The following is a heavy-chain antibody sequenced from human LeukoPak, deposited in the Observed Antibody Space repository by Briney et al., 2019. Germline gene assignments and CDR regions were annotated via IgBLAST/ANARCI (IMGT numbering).Heavy chain of an antibody. J-gene: IGHJ4*02. CDR2: ISSSGSTI. CDR3: ARLYYYDSSGYYNDY. V-gene: IGHV3-11*01. CDR1: GFTFSDYY. Sequence: GGSLRLSCAASGFTFSDYYMSWIRPAPGKGLAGVSYISSSGSTIYYADSVKGRFTLSRDNAKNSLYLQMNSLRAEDTAVYYCARLYYYDSSGYYNDYWGQGTLVTVSS. D-gene: IGHD3-22*01.